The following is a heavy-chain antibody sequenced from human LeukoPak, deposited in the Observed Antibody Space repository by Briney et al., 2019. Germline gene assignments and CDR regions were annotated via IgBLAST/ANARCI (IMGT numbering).Heavy chain of an antibody. D-gene: IGHD6-19*01. CDR2: IYYSGST. CDR3: ASLAAENFDY. Sequence: SETLSLTCTVSGGSISSYYWSWIRQPPGKGLEWIGYIYYSGSTNYNPSLKSRVTISVDTSKNQFSLKLSSVTAADTAVYYCASLAAENFDYWGQGTLVTVSS. J-gene: IGHJ4*02. CDR1: GGSISSYY. V-gene: IGHV4-59*12.